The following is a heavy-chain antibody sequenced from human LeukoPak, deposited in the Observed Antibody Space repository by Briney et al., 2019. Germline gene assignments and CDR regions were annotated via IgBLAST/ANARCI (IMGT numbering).Heavy chain of an antibody. CDR2: IKSKTDGGTT. CDR1: GFSFSNAW. CDR3: TTDEKEQLAFDY. J-gene: IGHJ4*02. Sequence: GSLRLSCAASGFSFSNAWMNWVRQAPGKGLEWVGRIKSKTDGGTTDYTAPVKGRFTISRDDSKNTLYLQMNSLKTEDTAVYYCTTDEKEQLAFDYWGQGTLVTVSS. V-gene: IGHV3-15*01. D-gene: IGHD1-1*01.